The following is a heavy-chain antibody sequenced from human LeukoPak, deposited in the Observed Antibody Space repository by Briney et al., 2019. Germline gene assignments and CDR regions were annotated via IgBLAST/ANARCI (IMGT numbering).Heavy chain of an antibody. CDR1: PVALISYC. Sequence: GGSLRLSSAASPVALISYCMSWVRPAPGKGREWGANIKQGGSEKYYGDAVKCRFTISRDNAKNSLYLQMNSLRAEDTAVYYCARGRGFGSSMNEPFDYWGQGTLVTVSS. V-gene: IGHV3-7*01. J-gene: IGHJ4*02. CDR2: IKQGGSEK. D-gene: IGHD6-13*01. CDR3: ARGRGFGSSMNEPFDY.